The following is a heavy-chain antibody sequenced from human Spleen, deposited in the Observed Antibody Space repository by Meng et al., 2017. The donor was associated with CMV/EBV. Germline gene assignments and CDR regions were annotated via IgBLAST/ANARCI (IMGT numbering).Heavy chain of an antibody. CDR1: GFTVSSNY. J-gene: IGHJ3*02. D-gene: IGHD1-26*01. CDR2: IYRDGRP. CDR3: ARGGEWDLLKASVDI. Sequence: GESLKISCAASGFTVSSNYMSWVRQAPGKGLEWVSVIYRDGRPYYADSVMGRFTISRDNSENILYLQMNSLRTEDTAVYHWARGGEWDLLKASVDIWGQGTLVTVSS. V-gene: IGHV3-66*02.